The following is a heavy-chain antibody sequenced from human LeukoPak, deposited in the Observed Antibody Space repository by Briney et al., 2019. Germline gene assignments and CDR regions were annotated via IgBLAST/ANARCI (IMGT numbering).Heavy chain of an antibody. CDR2: ISSSDSAI. CDR1: GFIFSSYE. J-gene: IGHJ3*01. Sequence: PGGSLRLSCAASGFIFSSYEMNWVRQAPGKGLEWVSYISSSDSAIYYADSVKGRFTISRDDAKNSLYLQMNSLRAEDTAIYYCARVSGEYCSSTTCYGAAFDFWGQGTMVTVSS. D-gene: IGHD2-2*01. CDR3: ARVSGEYCSSTTCYGAAFDF. V-gene: IGHV3-48*03.